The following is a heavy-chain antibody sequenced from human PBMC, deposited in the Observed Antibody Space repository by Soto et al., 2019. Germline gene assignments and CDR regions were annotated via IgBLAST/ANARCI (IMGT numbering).Heavy chain of an antibody. V-gene: IGHV1-69*02. J-gene: IGHJ4*02. CDR3: ARGLAGDLQTSFDY. CDR1: GGTFSSYT. CDR2: IIPILGIA. Sequence: QVQLVQSGAEVKKPGSSVKVSCKASGGTFSSYTISWVRQAPGQGLEWMGRIIPILGIANYAQKFQGRITITEDKSTSTAYMELSSLRSEDTAVYYCARGLAGDLQTSFDYWGQGTLVTVSS.